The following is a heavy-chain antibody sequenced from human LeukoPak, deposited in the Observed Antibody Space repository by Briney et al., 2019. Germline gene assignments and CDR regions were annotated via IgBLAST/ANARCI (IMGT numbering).Heavy chain of an antibody. V-gene: IGHV1-18*01. J-gene: IGHJ4*02. CDR3: ARERRITMVRGVIPRPPDY. Sequence: GASVKVSCKASGYTFTSYGISWVRQAPGQGLEWMGWISAYNGNTNYAQKLQGRVTMTTDTSTSTAYMELRSLRSDDTAVHYCARERRITMVRGVIPRPPDYWGQGTLVTVSS. CDR1: GYTFTSYG. CDR2: ISAYNGNT. D-gene: IGHD3-10*01.